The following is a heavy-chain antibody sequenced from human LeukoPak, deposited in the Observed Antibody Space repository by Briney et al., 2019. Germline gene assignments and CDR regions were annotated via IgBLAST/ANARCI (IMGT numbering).Heavy chain of an antibody. CDR2: ISGSGDYT. J-gene: IGHJ4*02. CDR1: RFTFNIYN. Sequence: GVSVRLSCAASRFTFNIYNMMGLPQAPGKGREWVTTISGSGDYTYYAVPVRGRLTISRDISKNALYLKMKSLRAEDRAVYYCAKVTYGSGTYGAFDSWGQGTLVTASS. V-gene: IGHV3-23*01. CDR3: AKVTYGSGTYGAFDS. D-gene: IGHD3-10*01.